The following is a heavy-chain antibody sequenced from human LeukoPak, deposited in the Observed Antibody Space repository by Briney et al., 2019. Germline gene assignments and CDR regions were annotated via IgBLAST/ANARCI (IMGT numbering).Heavy chain of an antibody. CDR2: INPNSGGT. CDR1: GYTFTGYY. J-gene: IGHJ6*03. D-gene: IGHD2-2*01. Sequence: GASVKVSCKASGYTFTGYYMHWVRQAPGQGREWMGWINPNSGGTNYAQKFQGRVTMTRDTSISTAYMELSRLRSDDTAVYYCASGLDRTSSRSGYYYYYMDVWGKGTTVTVSS. CDR3: ASGLDRTSSRSGYYYYYMDV. V-gene: IGHV1-2*02.